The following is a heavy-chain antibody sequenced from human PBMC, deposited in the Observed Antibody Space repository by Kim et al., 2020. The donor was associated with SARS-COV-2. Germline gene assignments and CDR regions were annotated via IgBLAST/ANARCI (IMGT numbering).Heavy chain of an antibody. V-gene: IGHV3-48*03. CDR2: ISSSGSTI. D-gene: IGHD3-22*01. CDR3: ARVGEDDSSGYYPDY. Sequence: GGSLRLSCAASGFTFSSYEMNWVRQAPGKGLEWVSYISSSGSTIYYADSVKGRFTISRDNAKNSLYLQMNSLRAEDTAVYYCARVGEDDSSGYYPDYWGQGTLVTVSS. J-gene: IGHJ4*02. CDR1: GFTFSSYE.